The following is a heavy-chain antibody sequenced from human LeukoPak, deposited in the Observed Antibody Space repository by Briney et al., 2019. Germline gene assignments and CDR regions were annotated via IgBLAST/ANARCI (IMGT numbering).Heavy chain of an antibody. D-gene: IGHD3-16*02. CDR2: ISSSGSTI. V-gene: IGHV3-11*04. Sequence: GGSLRLSCAASGFTVSSNYMSWVRQAPGKGLEWVSYISSSGSTIYYADSVKGRFTISRDNAKNSLYLQMNSLRAEDTAVYYCARTSMITFGGVIVIPFDYWGQGTLVTVSS. J-gene: IGHJ4*02. CDR1: GFTVSSNY. CDR3: ARTSMITFGGVIVIPFDY.